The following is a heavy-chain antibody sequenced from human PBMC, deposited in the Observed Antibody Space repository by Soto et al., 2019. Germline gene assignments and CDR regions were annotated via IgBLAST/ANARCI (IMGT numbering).Heavy chain of an antibody. CDR2: IYYSGST. CDR3: ARGFGYSYGYTYFDY. CDR1: GGSISSYY. D-gene: IGHD5-18*01. V-gene: IGHV4-59*01. Sequence: SETLSLTCTVSGGSISSYYWSWIRQPPGKGLEWIGYIYYSGSTNYNPSLKSRVTISVDTSKNQFSLKLSSVTAADTAVYYCARGFGYSYGYTYFDYWGQGTLVTVSS. J-gene: IGHJ4*02.